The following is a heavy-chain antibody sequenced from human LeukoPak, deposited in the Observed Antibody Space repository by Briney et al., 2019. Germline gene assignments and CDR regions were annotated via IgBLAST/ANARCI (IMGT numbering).Heavy chain of an antibody. V-gene: IGHV3-30*04. CDR3: AREGIALGGEFDY. D-gene: IGHD6-19*01. CDR2: ISYDGSNK. Sequence: QPGGSLRLSCAASGFTFSSYAMHWVRQAPGKGLEWVAVISYDGSNKYYADSVKGRVTISRDNAKNSLYLQMNSLRAEDTAVYYCAREGIALGGEFDYWGQGTLVTVSS. J-gene: IGHJ4*02. CDR1: GFTFSSYA.